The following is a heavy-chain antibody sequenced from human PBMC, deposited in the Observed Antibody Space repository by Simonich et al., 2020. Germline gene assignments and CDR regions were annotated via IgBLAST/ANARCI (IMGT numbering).Heavy chain of an antibody. V-gene: IGHV4-39*01. J-gene: IGHJ3*02. CDR3: ARRPRLTNFADAFDI. CDR1: GYSISSSSYY. D-gene: IGHD4-4*01. CDR2: IYYSGST. Sequence: QVQLQESGPGLVQPSETLSLTCAVSGYSISSSSYYWGWIRQPPGKGLEWIGSIYYSGSTYYNPSPKSRVTISGDTSKNQFSRKQSSVTAADTAVYYCARRPRLTNFADAFDIWGQGTMVTVSS.